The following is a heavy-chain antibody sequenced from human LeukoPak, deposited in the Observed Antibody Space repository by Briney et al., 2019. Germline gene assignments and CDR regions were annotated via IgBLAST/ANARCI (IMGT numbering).Heavy chain of an antibody. CDR2: IDPNSGGT. CDR1: GYTFTGNH. D-gene: IGHD2-15*01. J-gene: IGHJ2*01. Sequence: GASVKVSCKASGYTFTGNHVHWVRQAPGQGLEWMGWIDPNSGGTKYAQKFQDRVTMTSDTSISTAYMELSGLRSDDTAVYFCAKEADIVSFDLWGRGTLVTDSS. CDR3: AKEADIVSFDL. V-gene: IGHV1-2*02.